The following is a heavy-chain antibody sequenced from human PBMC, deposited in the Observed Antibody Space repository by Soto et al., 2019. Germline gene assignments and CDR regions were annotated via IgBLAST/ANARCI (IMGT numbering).Heavy chain of an antibody. CDR1: GYSVSSGYY. D-gene: IGHD3-3*01. CDR3: ARGYADFWSGYYPINWFDP. J-gene: IGHJ5*02. Sequence: SETLSLTCAVSGYSVSSGYYWGWIRQPPGKGLEWIGSIYHSGSTYYNPSLKSRVTISVDTSKNQFSLKLSSVTAADTAVYYCARGYADFWSGYYPINWFDPWGQGTLVTVSS. V-gene: IGHV4-38-2*01. CDR2: IYHSGST.